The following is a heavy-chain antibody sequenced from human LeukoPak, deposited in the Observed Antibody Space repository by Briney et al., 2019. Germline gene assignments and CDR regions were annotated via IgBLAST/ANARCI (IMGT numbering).Heavy chain of an antibody. D-gene: IGHD3-3*01. Sequence: GGSLRLSRAASGFTFSSYAMSWVRQAPGKGLEWVSAISGSGGSTYYADSVKGRFTISRDNSKNTLYLQMNSLRAEDTAVYYCAKVTHYDFWSGYPGTWGQGTLVTVSS. CDR1: GFTFSSYA. V-gene: IGHV3-23*01. CDR3: AKVTHYDFWSGYPGT. J-gene: IGHJ4*02. CDR2: ISGSGGST.